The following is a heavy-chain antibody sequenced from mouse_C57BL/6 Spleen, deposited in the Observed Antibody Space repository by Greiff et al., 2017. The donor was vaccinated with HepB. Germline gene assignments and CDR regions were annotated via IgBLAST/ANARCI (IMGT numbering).Heavy chain of an antibody. CDR3: VYYSNRAWFAY. J-gene: IGHJ3*01. CDR1: GFNIKDYY. V-gene: IGHV14-2*01. Sequence: VQLKQSGAELVKPGASVKLSCTASGFNIKDYYMHWVKQRTEQGLEWIGRIDPEDGETKYAPKFQGKATIPADTSSNTAYLQLSSLTSEDTAVYYGVYYSNRAWFAYWGQGTLVTVSA. D-gene: IGHD2-5*01. CDR2: IDPEDGET.